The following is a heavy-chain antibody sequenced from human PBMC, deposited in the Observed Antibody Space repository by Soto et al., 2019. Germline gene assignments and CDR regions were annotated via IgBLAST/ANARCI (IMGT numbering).Heavy chain of an antibody. CDR1: GFTFSSYS. CDR2: ISSSSSYI. J-gene: IGHJ6*02. Sequence: EVQLVESGGGLVKPGGSLRLSCAASGFTFSSYSMNWVRQAPGKGREWVSSISSSSSYIYYADSVKGRFTISRDNAKNSLYLQMNSLRAEDTAVYYCARGAYSSTITGMDVWGQGTTVTVSS. CDR3: ARGAYSSTITGMDV. D-gene: IGHD6-13*01. V-gene: IGHV3-21*01.